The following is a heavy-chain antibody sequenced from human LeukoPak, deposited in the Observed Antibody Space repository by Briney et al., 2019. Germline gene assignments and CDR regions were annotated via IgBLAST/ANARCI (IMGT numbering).Heavy chain of an antibody. J-gene: IGHJ3*01. CDR3: AVMGEKWLYYLGAFDV. Sequence: ASVKVSCKASGYIFSDYYMHWVRQAPGQGLEWMGWINPNSGGTNYAQKFQGRVTMTRDTSISTAYMELSRLRSDDTAVYYCAVMGEKWLYYLGAFDVWGQGTVVTVSS. D-gene: IGHD3-16*01. V-gene: IGHV1-2*02. CDR2: INPNSGGT. CDR1: GYIFSDYY.